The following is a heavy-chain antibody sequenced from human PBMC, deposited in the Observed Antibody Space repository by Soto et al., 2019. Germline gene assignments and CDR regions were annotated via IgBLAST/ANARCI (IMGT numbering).Heavy chain of an antibody. D-gene: IGHD2-15*01. V-gene: IGHV4-59*03. CDR1: GGSIGSYY. Sequence: PSETLSLTCTVSGGSIGSYYWSWIRQPPGKGLEWIGYIYYSGSTNYNPSLKSRVTISVDTSKNQFSLKLSFVTVADTALFFWAAQGYCSGGSCFLIFDSWGQETLVTVSS. CDR2: IYYSGST. J-gene: IGHJ4*02. CDR3: AAQGYCSGGSCFLIFDS.